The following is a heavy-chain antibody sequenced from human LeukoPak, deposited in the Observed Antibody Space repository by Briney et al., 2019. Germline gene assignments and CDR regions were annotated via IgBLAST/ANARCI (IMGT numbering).Heavy chain of an antibody. J-gene: IGHJ5*02. CDR1: GLSFDDYA. CDR2: IGWNSVNI. V-gene: IGHV3-9*01. Sequence: PGGSLRLSCAASGLSFDDYAMHWVRQVPGKGLEWVSGIGWNSVNIGYVDSVKGRFTISRDNAKNSLYLQMNSLRVDDTALYLCAKGLSLEGGSTWKNNWFDAWGQGTVVIVSS. D-gene: IGHD1-1*01. CDR3: AKGLSLEGGSTWKNNWFDA.